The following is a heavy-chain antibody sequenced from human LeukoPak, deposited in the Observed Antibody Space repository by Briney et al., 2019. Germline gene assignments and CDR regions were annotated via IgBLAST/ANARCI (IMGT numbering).Heavy chain of an antibody. D-gene: IGHD2-8*01. V-gene: IGHV3-74*01. CDR1: GFTFGSRW. J-gene: IGHJ4*02. CDR2: IKDDGSTT. Sequence: PGGSLRLSCAVSGFTFGSRWMHWVRQAPGKELVWVALIKDDGSTTNYADSVKGRLTASRDDAKNTVYLQMSSLRAEDTAVYYCHPLAYVTNWGQGTLVTVSS. CDR3: HPLAYVTN.